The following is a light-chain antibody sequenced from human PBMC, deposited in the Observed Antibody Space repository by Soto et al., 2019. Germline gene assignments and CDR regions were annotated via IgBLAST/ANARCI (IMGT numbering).Light chain of an antibody. V-gene: IGLV7-46*01. CDR2: DTS. CDR3: LLCYGGPWV. Sequence: QAVVTQEPSLTVSPGGTVTLTCGSSTGAVTSAHSPYWFQQRPGQAPRTLIYDTSNKHSWTPARFSGSLLGGKAALTLSGAQPEDEAEYSCLLCYGGPWVFGGGTKLTVL. CDR1: TGAVTSAHS. J-gene: IGLJ3*02.